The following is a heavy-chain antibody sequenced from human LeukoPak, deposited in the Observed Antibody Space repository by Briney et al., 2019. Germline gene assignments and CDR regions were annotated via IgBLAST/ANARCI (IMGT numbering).Heavy chain of an antibody. D-gene: IGHD2-15*01. CDR3: ASGYCSGGSCYTYAYY. J-gene: IGHJ4*02. CDR1: GYSFTSYW. V-gene: IGHV5-51*01. Sequence: GESLKISCKGSGYSFTSYWIGWVRQMPGKGLEWMGIIYPGDSDTRYSPSFQGQVTISADKSISTAYLQWRSLKASDTAMYYCASGYCSGGSCYTYAYYWGQGTLVTVSS. CDR2: IYPGDSDT.